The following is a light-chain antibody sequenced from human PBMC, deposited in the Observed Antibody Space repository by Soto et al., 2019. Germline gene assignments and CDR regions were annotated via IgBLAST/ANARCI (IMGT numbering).Light chain of an antibody. V-gene: IGLV2-14*01. CDR1: SSDVGGYNY. J-gene: IGLJ1*01. CDR3: SSYTSSSTLEGV. CDR2: EVG. Sequence: QSVLTQPASVSGSPGQSITISCTGTSSDVGGYNYVSWYQQHPGKAPKLMIYEVGNRPSGVSNRFSGSKSGNTASLTISGLQAEDEADYYCSSYTSSSTLEGVFGTGTKVTVL.